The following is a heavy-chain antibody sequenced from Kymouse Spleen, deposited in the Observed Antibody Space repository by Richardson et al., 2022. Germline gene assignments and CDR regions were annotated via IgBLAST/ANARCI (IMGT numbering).Heavy chain of an antibody. CDR2: INAGNGNT. CDR1: GYTFTSYA. V-gene: IGHV1-3*01. D-gene: IGHD3-10*01. J-gene: IGHJ5*02. CDR3: ARERLLWFGELFP. Sequence: QVQLVQSGAEVKKPGASVKVSCKASGYTFTSYAMHWVRQAPGQRLEWMGWINAGNGNTKYSQKFQGRVTITRDTSASTAYMELSSLRSEDTAVYYCARERLLWFGELFPWGQGTLVTVSS.